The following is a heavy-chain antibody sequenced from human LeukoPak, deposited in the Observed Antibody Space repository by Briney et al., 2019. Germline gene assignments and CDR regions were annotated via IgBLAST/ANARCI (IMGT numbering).Heavy chain of an antibody. D-gene: IGHD6-19*01. CDR3: ARAGIAVAGIRTDAFDI. CDR1: GGSISSSNW. Sequence: SGTLSLTCAVSGGSISSSNWWSWVRQPPGKGLEWIGEIYHSGSTNYNPSLKGRVTISVDKSKNQFSLKLSSVTAADTAVYYCARAGIAVAGIRTDAFDIWGQGTMVTVSS. CDR2: IYHSGST. J-gene: IGHJ3*02. V-gene: IGHV4-4*02.